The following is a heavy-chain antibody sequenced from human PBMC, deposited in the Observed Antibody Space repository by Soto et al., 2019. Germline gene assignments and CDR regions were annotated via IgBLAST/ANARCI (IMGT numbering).Heavy chain of an antibody. J-gene: IGHJ4*02. CDR3: AAGTHQDDY. CDR2: ISCSGGST. Sequence: GGXLRLSCSAPGFTXSGYAMGCCRQAPGKGLEWVSAISCSGGSTYYADSVKGRFTISRENSKNTLYLQMNSLRDEDTAVYYCAAGTHQDDYWGQGTLVTVSS. D-gene: IGHD6-13*01. CDR1: GFTXSGYA. V-gene: IGHV3-23*01.